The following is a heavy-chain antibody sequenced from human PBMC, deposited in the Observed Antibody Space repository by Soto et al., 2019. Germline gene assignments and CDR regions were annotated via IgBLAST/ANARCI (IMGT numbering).Heavy chain of an antibody. V-gene: IGHV4-39*01. CDR1: GGSISSSSYY. D-gene: IGHD3-3*02. J-gene: IGHJ5*02. CDR2: IYYSGST. Sequence: SETLSLTCPVSGGSISSSSYYWGWIRQPPGKGLEWIGSIYYSGSTYYNPSLKSRVTISVDTSKNQFSLKLSSVTAADTAVYYCASPKIAFYNWFDPWGQGTLVTVSS. CDR3: ASPKIAFYNWFDP.